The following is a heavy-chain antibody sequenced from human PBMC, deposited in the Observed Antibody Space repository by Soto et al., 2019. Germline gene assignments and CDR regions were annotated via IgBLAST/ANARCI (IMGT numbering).Heavy chain of an antibody. J-gene: IGHJ6*02. V-gene: IGHV1-2*04. D-gene: IGHD3-22*01. CDR1: GYTFTGYY. CDR3: AGSGYYHNSGMDV. CDR2: INPNSGVT. Sequence: ASVKVSCKASGYTFTGYYIHWVRQAPGQGLEWMGWINPNSGVTNSAQKFQDWVTMTRDTSISTAYMELNNLESDNTAVYYCAGSGYYHNSGMDVWGQGTTVTVSS.